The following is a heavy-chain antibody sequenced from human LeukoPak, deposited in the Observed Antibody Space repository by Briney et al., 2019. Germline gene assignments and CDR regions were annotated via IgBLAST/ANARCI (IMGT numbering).Heavy chain of an antibody. CDR2: ISYDGNTK. CDR3: AKKSSRAVADWYFDL. CDR1: GFTFSSYG. D-gene: IGHD6-19*01. Sequence: GSSLRLSCAASGFTFSSYGMHWVRQAPGKGLEWVAVISYDGNTKHYADSVKGRFTISRDNSKNTLYLQMNSLRAEDTAVYYCAKKSSRAVADWYFDLWGRGTLVTVSS. J-gene: IGHJ2*01. V-gene: IGHV3-30*18.